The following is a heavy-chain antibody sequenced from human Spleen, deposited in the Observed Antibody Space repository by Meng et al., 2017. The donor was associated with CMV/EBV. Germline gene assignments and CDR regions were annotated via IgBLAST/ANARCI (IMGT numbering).Heavy chain of an antibody. CDR1: CYY. CDR2: ISYSGVT. J-gene: IGHJ5*02. D-gene: IGHD6-19*01. CDR3: ARDHRDISGWTPGRWFDP. V-gene: IGHV4-39*07. Sequence: CYYWGGIRQSPGKGLEWIGSISYSGVTHYNPSLKSRVIITEDTSKNQFSLKLTSVTAADTAIYFCARDHRDISGWTPGRWFDPWGQGALVTVSS.